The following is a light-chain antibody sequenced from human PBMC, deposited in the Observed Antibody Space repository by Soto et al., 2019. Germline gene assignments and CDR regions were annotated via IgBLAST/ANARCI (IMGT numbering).Light chain of an antibody. CDR2: GAS. J-gene: IGKJ3*01. V-gene: IGKV3-20*01. Sequence: EIVLTQSPGTLSLSPGERATLSCRASQSVSSSYLAWYQQKPGQAPRLLIYGASSMATGIPDRFSGSGSGSDFTLTIRRLEPEDFAVYYCQQYGSSTLFTFGPGTKVDIK. CDR3: QQYGSSTLFT. CDR1: QSVSSSY.